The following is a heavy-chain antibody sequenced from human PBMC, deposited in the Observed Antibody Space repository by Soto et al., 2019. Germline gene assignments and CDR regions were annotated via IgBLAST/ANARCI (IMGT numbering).Heavy chain of an antibody. CDR3: VRRVSGNYDY. J-gene: IGHJ4*02. V-gene: IGHV3-64*01. Sequence: EVQLAESGGGMVQPGGSLRLSCVASGFTFSSYDMHWVRQAPGKGLEYVSSISSNGGTTYYGNSVKGRFTISRDNSKNTLYLQMGRLIAEDMDVYYCVRRVSGNYDYWGQGTLVTVSS. CDR2: ISSNGGTT. D-gene: IGHD1-7*01. CDR1: GFTFSSYD.